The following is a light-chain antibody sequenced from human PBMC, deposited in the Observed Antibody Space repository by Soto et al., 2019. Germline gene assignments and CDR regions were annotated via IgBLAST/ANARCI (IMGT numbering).Light chain of an antibody. CDR3: QEGYNWPPIT. J-gene: IGKJ5*01. CDR2: DAS. V-gene: IGKV3-11*01. Sequence: EIVLTQSPATLSLSPGERATLSCRASQSVSSYLAWYQHKPGQAPRLLIYDASNRSTGIPARFSGSGSGTDFTITISSLEPEDFGVYYCQEGYNWPPITFGHGTRLDI. CDR1: QSVSSY.